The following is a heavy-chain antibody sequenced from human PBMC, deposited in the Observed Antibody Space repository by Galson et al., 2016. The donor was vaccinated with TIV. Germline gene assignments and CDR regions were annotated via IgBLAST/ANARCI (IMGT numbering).Heavy chain of an antibody. CDR1: GFTFSDYW. Sequence: SLRLSCAASGFTFSDYWMHWVRQTPGKGLEWVANTKQDGSEKYYVDSVKGRFTISRDNAKSSLFLQMNSLRAEDTAVYYCARRYFDLWGRGTLVTVSS. V-gene: IGHV3-7*01. CDR3: ARRYFDL. J-gene: IGHJ2*01. CDR2: TKQDGSEK.